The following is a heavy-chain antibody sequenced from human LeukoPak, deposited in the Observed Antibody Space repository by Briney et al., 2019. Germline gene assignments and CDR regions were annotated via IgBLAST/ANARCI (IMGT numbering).Heavy chain of an antibody. CDR2: INWNGVST. CDR1: GFTFDDYG. D-gene: IGHD3-10*01. J-gene: IGHJ5*02. V-gene: IGHV3-20*04. CDR3: ARVYGSGSYT. Sequence: GGSLTLSCAASGFTFDDYGMNGLRPVPGKEREGICGINWNGVSTGYADSVKGRFTISRDNAKNTLYLQMNSLRAEDTAVYYCARVYGSGSYTWGQGTLVTVPS.